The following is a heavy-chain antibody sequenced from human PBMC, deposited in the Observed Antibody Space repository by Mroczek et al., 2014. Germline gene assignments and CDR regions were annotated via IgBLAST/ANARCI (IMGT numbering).Heavy chain of an antibody. J-gene: IGHJ4*02. D-gene: IGHD4-17*01. CDR2: IKQDGSEK. Sequence: ESGGGLVQPGGSLRLSCAASGFTFSSYWMSWVRQAPGKGLEWVANIKQDGSEKYYVDSVKGRFTLSRDNAKNSLYLQMNSLRAEDTAVYYCARDGDLRFYYFDYWGQGTLVTVSS. CDR3: ARDGDLRFYYFDY. V-gene: IGHV3-7*01. CDR1: GFTFSSYW.